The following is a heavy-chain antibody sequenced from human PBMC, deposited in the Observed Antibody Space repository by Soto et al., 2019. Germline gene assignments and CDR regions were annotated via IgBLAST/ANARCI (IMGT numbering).Heavy chain of an antibody. D-gene: IGHD1-26*01. J-gene: IGHJ5*02. CDR1: GASVSHGY. V-gene: IGHV4-59*02. CDR2: MYFGGSF. CDR3: ARSYYVSTGVAVDP. Sequence: QMQLQASGPGLVKPSETLSLTCNVSGASVSHGYWSWIRQPPGKGLEWIGFMYFGGSFNYNPSLTILATVSVETSMNQFSMKLTSVTASDTAVYYCARSYYVSTGVAVDPWGQGTLVTVSS.